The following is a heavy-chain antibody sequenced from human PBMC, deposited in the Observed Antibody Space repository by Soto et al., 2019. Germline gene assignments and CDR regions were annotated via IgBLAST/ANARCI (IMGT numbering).Heavy chain of an antibody. CDR2: VYNSGST. V-gene: IGHV4-59*01. J-gene: IGHJ4*02. CDR3: ARYRREAVAGYTLDN. CDR1: GGSISSNC. Sequence: PSETLSLTCTVSGGSISSNCWTWIRQPPGKGLEWICYVYNSGSTNYNPSLKSRVTISEDTSKSQFSLKVNSMTAADTAVYYCARYRREAVAGYTLDNWGQGILVTVS. D-gene: IGHD6-13*01.